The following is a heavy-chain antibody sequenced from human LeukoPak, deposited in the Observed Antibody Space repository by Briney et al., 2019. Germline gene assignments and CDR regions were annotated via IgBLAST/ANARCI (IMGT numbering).Heavy chain of an antibody. D-gene: IGHD2-2*01. Sequence: PGGSLRLSCAASGFTFSSYSMNWVRQAPGKGLEWVSPISSRSGDIYYADSVKGRFTISRDNAKNSLYLQMNSLRAEDTAVYYCARDKSTSCYYFDYWGQGALVTVSS. J-gene: IGHJ4*02. CDR2: ISSRSGDI. V-gene: IGHV3-21*01. CDR3: ARDKSTSCYYFDY. CDR1: GFTFSSYS.